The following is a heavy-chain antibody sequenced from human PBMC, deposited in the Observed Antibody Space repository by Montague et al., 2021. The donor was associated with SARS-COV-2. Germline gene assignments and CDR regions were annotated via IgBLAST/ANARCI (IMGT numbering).Heavy chain of an antibody. CDR3: ARSRENYNILTGYPYYFDY. V-gene: IGHV4-59*01. J-gene: IGHJ4*02. CDR1: GGSISRYY. Sequence: SETLSLTCTVAGGSISRYYWNWIRQPPGKGLEWIADIYYSGSTNXXPSLKSRVTISVDTSKNQFSLKLSSVTAADTAVYYCARSRENYNILTGYPYYFDYWGQGTLVTVSS. D-gene: IGHD3-9*01. CDR2: IYYSGST.